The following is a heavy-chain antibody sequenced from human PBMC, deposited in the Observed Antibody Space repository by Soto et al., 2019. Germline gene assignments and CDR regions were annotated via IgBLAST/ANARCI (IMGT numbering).Heavy chain of an antibody. Sequence: PSETLSLTGTVSGGSISGSSYYWVWIRQPPGKGLEWIGSIYYSGTTYYNPSLKSRVTISVDTSKNQFSLKLRSVTAADTAVYYCARQSPDYLGSVGWFDPWGQGTLVTVSS. D-gene: IGHD1-26*01. CDR1: GGSISGSSYY. J-gene: IGHJ5*02. CDR2: IYYSGTT. CDR3: ARQSPDYLGSVGWFDP. V-gene: IGHV4-39*01.